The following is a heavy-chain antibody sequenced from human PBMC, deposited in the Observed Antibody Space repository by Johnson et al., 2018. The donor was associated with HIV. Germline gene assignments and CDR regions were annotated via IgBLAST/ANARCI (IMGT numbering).Heavy chain of an antibody. CDR3: AREFLYGDYQDAFDI. D-gene: IGHD4-17*01. Sequence: QVQLVESGGDLVKPGGSLRLSCAASGFTFSSYAMHWVRQAPGKGLEWVAVISYDGSNKYYADSVKGRFTISRDNSKNTLYLQMNSLRAEDTAVYYCAREFLYGDYQDAFDIWGQGTMVTVSS. V-gene: IGHV3-30-3*01. CDR2: ISYDGSNK. J-gene: IGHJ3*02. CDR1: GFTFSSYA.